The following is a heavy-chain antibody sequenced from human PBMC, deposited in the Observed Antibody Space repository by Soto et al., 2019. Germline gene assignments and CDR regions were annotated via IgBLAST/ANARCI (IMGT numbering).Heavy chain of an antibody. CDR3: AKDQVEYCSATSCFGAFDH. D-gene: IGHD2-2*01. CDR1: GFSLNTHA. Sequence: PGGSLRLSCAASGFSLNTHAMSWVRQAPGKGLEWVSIISGSGASIYYVDSVKGRFSISKDNSKNTVYLQMNSLRPGDTAVYYCAKDQVEYCSATSCFGAFDHWGQGTLVTVSS. CDR2: ISGSGASI. J-gene: IGHJ4*02. V-gene: IGHV3-23*01.